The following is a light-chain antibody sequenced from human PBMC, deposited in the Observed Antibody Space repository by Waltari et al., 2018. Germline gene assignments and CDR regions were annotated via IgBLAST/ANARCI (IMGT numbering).Light chain of an antibody. Sequence: QSALPHPASVSGPPGQSITISCTGTTSALGGYNYVSWYQQHPGKAPKLLIYDVNSRPSGVSNRFSGSKSGNTASLIISGLQAEDEADYYCCSFTSSSTWVFGGGTKLTVL. J-gene: IGLJ3*02. CDR1: TSALGGYNY. V-gene: IGLV2-14*01. CDR3: CSFTSSSTWV. CDR2: DVN.